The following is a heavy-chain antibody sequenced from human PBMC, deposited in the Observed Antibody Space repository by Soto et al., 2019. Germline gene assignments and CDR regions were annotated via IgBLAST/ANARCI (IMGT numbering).Heavy chain of an antibody. CDR1: GITFYSYD. D-gene: IGHD2-15*01. J-gene: IGHJ4*02. V-gene: IGHV3-30-3*01. CDR3: ASPNPSPPLPYCSGGACPFGF. Sequence: QVQLVESGGGVVQPGRSLRLSCAASGITFYSYDMHWVRQAPGKGLEWVAVISYDGNHQYYPDSVKGRFTISRDNSKNTLYLQMNSLRAEDTAVYYCASPNPSPPLPYCSGGACPFGFWGQGTLVSVSS. CDR2: ISYDGNHQ.